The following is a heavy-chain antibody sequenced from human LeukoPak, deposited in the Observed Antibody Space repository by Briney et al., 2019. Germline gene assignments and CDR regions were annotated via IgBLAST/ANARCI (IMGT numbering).Heavy chain of an antibody. J-gene: IGHJ4*02. CDR2: ISSSGGST. CDR1: LFTLCSYA. Sequence: VGSLRLSSAPSLFTLCSYAMSWVREAPGKGLGWGSAISSSGGSTYYADSVKGRFTISRDNSKNTLYLQMNSLRAEDTAVYYCAKQALGGIAVAYPRGYFDYWGQGTLVTVSS. CDR3: AKQALGGIAVAYPRGYFDY. V-gene: IGHV3-23*01. D-gene: IGHD6-19*01.